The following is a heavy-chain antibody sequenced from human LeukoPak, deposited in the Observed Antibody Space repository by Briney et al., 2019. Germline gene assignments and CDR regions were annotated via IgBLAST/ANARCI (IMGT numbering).Heavy chain of an antibody. Sequence: ASVKVSCKASGYTFTSYGISWVRQATGQGLEWMGWMNPNSGNTGYAQKFQGRVTMTRNTSISTAYMELSSLRSEDTAVYYCASRYSSSWYSYDAFDIWGQGTMVTVSS. CDR2: MNPNSGNT. J-gene: IGHJ3*02. CDR1: GYTFTSYG. D-gene: IGHD6-13*01. V-gene: IGHV1-8*02. CDR3: ASRYSSSWYSYDAFDI.